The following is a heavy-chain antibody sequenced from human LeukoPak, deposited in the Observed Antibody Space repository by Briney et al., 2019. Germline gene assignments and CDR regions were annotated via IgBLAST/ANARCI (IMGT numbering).Heavy chain of an antibody. J-gene: IGHJ6*02. CDR3: ARERLVVVGDAYYYYGMDV. D-gene: IGHD2-2*01. V-gene: IGHV3-21*01. CDR2: ISSSSSYI. Sequence: GGSLRLSCSASGFTFSNYKMNWVRQAPGKGLEWVSSISSSSSYIYYADSMKGRFTVSRDNAKNSLFLQMNSLRAEDTAVYYCARERLVVVGDAYYYYGMDVWGQGTTVTVSS. CDR1: GFTFSNYK.